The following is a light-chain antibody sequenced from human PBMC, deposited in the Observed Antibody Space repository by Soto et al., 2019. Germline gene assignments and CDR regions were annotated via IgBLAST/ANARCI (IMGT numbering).Light chain of an antibody. V-gene: IGLV2-14*03. CDR1: SSDIGGYNH. CDR2: DVR. CDR3: SSYTSSSTLGV. Sequence: QSALTQPASVSGSPGQSITISCTGTSSDIGGYNHVSWYQQHPGKAPKVMIYDVRNRPSGVSNRFSGSKSGNTASLTIYGLQAEDEADYYCSSYTSSSTLGVFGTGTKVTVL. J-gene: IGLJ1*01.